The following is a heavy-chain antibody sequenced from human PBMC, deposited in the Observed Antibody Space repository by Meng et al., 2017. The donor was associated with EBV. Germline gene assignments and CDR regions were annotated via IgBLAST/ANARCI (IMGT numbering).Heavy chain of an antibody. D-gene: IGHD5-24*01. CDR1: GVSFSGYY. V-gene: IGHV4-34*01. Sequence: QLQQWGAGLLKPLESRSPTCAVYGVSFSGYYWSAIRQPTGKGLEWIGEINHSGSNNYSTSLKTRVNISVDTSKNQFSLQLSSVPAADTAVYSCARGRWLQPGSYFDYWGQGTLVTVSS. CDR2: INHSGSN. CDR3: ARGRWLQPGSYFDY. J-gene: IGHJ4*02.